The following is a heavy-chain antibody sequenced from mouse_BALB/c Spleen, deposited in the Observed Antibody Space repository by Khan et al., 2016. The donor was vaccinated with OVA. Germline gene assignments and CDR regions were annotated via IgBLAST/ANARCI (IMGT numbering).Heavy chain of an antibody. J-gene: IGHJ1*01. CDR1: GFTFSTFG. CDR2: ISFGSATI. Sequence: EVERVVSGGGLMQPGGSRKLSCAASGFTFSTFGMHWVRQAPEKGLECVAYISFGSATISYADTVKGRFTISRDNPKTPLSLQMTSLRSEDTAIYYCARSMITTWYFDVWGAGTTVTVSS. CDR3: ARSMITTWYFDV. V-gene: IGHV5-17*02. D-gene: IGHD2-4*01.